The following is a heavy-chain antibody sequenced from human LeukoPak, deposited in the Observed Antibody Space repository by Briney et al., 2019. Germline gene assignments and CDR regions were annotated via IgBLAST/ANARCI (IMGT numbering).Heavy chain of an antibody. CDR3: ARVPPRSGYYDSSGDY. J-gene: IGHJ4*02. CDR2: INPNSGGT. D-gene: IGHD3-22*01. V-gene: IGHV1-2*02. Sequence: ASVKVSCKASGYTFTGYYMHWVRQAPGQGLEWMGWINPNSGGTNYAQKFQGRVTMTRDTSISTAYMELSRLRSDDTAVYYCARVPPRSGYYDSSGDYWGQGTLVTVSS. CDR1: GYTFTGYY.